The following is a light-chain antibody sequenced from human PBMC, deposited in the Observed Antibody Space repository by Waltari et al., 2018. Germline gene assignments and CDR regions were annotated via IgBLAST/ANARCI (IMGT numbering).Light chain of an antibody. J-gene: IGKJ3*01. CDR1: QDLHTW. Sequence: DIQMTQSPSSVSASVGDRVTITCRASQDLHTWLAWYQQTPGKAPKLLIQGASSLQSGVPSRFSGSGSGTDFTLTISSLQPEDVATYYCQQANSFPCTFGPGTKVDIK. CDR3: QQANSFPCT. CDR2: GAS. V-gene: IGKV1-12*01.